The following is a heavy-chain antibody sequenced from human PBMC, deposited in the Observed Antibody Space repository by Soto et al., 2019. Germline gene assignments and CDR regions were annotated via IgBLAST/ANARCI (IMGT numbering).Heavy chain of an antibody. V-gene: IGHV1-69*12. CDR2: IIPIFGTA. CDR3: AKLSPSATAVPY. Sequence: QVQLVQSGAEVKKPGSSVKVSCKASGGTFSSYAINWVRQAPEQGLEWMGGIIPIFGTAKYAQKFQGRVTITADEPTSTAYMELSSLRSEDTAVYYCAKLSPSATAVPYWGQGTLVTVSS. J-gene: IGHJ4*02. D-gene: IGHD3-10*02. CDR1: GGTFSSYA.